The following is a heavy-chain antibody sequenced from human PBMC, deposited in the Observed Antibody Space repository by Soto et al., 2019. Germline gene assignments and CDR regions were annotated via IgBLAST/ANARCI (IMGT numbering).Heavy chain of an antibody. CDR3: TRDLIFGGPYYYYYYMDV. V-gene: IGHV3-49*03. D-gene: IGHD3-3*01. Sequence: GGSLRLSCTASGFTFGDYAMSWFRQAPGKGLEWVGFIRSKAYGGTTEYAASVKGRFTISRDDSKSIAYLQMNSLKTEDTAVYYCTRDLIFGGPYYYYYYMDVWGKGTTVTVSS. CDR2: IRSKAYGGTT. CDR1: GFTFGDYA. J-gene: IGHJ6*03.